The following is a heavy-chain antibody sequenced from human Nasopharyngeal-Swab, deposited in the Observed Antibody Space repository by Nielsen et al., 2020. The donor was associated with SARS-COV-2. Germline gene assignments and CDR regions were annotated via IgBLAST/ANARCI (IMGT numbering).Heavy chain of an antibody. CDR3: ARENYYDSSGLDY. V-gene: IGHV1-2*02. Sequence: ASVTVSCKASGYTFTGYYMHWVRQAPGQGLEWMGWINPNSGGTNYAQKFQGRVTMTRDTSISTAYMELSRLRSDDTAVYYCARENYYDSSGLDYWGQGTLVTVSS. CDR2: INPNSGGT. CDR1: GYTFTGYY. D-gene: IGHD3-22*01. J-gene: IGHJ4*02.